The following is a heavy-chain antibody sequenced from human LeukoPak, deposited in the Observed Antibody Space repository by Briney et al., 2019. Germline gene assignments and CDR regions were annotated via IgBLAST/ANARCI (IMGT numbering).Heavy chain of an antibody. CDR3: ARERTTGTTFVGPFDP. CDR1: GGTFSSYA. CDR2: IILIFGTA. J-gene: IGHJ5*02. D-gene: IGHD1-1*01. Sequence: ASVKVSCKASGGTFSSYAISWVRQAPGQGLEWMGGIILIFGTANYAQKFQGRVTITTDESTSTAYMELSSLRSEDTAVYYCARERTTGTTFVGPFDPWGQGTLVTVSS. V-gene: IGHV1-69*05.